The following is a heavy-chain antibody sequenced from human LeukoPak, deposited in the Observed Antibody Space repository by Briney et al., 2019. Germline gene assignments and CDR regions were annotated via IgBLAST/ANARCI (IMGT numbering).Heavy chain of an antibody. D-gene: IGHD3-10*01. J-gene: IGHJ4*02. CDR2: ISSNGGST. CDR3: VKDHYGSGSYYYDY. CDR1: GFTFSSYA. Sequence: GGSLRLSCSASGFTFSSYAMHWVRQAPGKGLEYVTAISSNGGSTYYAESVKGRFTISRDNSKNTLYLQMSSLRAEDTAVYYCVKDHYGSGSYYYDYWGQGTLVTVSS. V-gene: IGHV3-64D*06.